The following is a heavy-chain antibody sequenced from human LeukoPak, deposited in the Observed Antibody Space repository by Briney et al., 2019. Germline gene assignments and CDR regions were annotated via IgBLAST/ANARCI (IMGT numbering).Heavy chain of an antibody. CDR2: INPDGSTT. CDR3: AKDRVVVVLDAFDI. D-gene: IGHD3-22*01. J-gene: IGHJ3*02. CDR1: GFTFSSYW. Sequence: PGGSLRLSCAASGFTFSSYWVHWVRQAPGRGLVWVSRINPDGSTTNYADSVKGRFTISRDNSKNTLYLQMNSLRAEDTAVYYCAKDRVVVVLDAFDIWGQGTMVTVSS. V-gene: IGHV3-74*01.